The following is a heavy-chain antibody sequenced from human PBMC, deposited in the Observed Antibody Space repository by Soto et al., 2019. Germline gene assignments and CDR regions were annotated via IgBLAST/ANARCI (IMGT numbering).Heavy chain of an antibody. D-gene: IGHD3-22*01. V-gene: IGHV3-48*03. Sequence: GGSLRLSCAASGFTFSSYEMTWVRQAPGKGLEWVSSITGNGYTIYYADSVKGRFTISRDNAKNSLSLQMNSLRGEDTAVYYCARDFGYDDVWGQGTTVTVSS. CDR1: GFTFSSYE. J-gene: IGHJ6*02. CDR3: ARDFGYDDV. CDR2: ITGNGYTI.